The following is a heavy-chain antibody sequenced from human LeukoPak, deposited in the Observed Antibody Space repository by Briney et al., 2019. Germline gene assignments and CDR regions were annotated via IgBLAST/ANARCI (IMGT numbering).Heavy chain of an antibody. D-gene: IGHD6-13*01. CDR2: ISYDGSDI. J-gene: IGHJ4*02. V-gene: IGHV3-30*18. CDR1: GFTFSSYG. Sequence: GRSLRLSCAASGFTFSSYGMHWVRQAPGRGLEWVAVISYDGSDIYYADSVMGRFTISRDNSKNTLYLQMNSLRAEDTAVYYCAKDHDVAEAGYYFDYWGQGTLVTVSS. CDR3: AKDHDVAEAGYYFDY.